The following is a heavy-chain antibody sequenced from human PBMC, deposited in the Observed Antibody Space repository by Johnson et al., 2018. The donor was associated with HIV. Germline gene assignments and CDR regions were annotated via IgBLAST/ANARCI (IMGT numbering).Heavy chain of an antibody. Sequence: QMQLVESGGGVVQPGRSLRLSCAASGVTFSDYYMSWIRQAPGKGLEWISYISSGGSTKYYADSVKGRFTISRDISKNTLYLQMNSLRAEDTAGYYCAKDFFYDPNAFDFWGKGQWSPSLQ. CDR1: GVTFSDYY. J-gene: IGHJ3*01. CDR2: ISSGGSTK. CDR3: AKDFFYDPNAFDF. D-gene: IGHD2/OR15-2a*01. V-gene: IGHV3-11*04.